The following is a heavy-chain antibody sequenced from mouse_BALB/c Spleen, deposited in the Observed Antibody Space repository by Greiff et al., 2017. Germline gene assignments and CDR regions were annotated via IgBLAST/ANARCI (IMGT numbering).Heavy chain of an antibody. J-gene: IGHJ3*01. V-gene: IGHV1S29*02. CDR2: IYPYNGGT. Sequence: EVKLVESGPELVKPGASVKISCKASGYTFTDYNMHWVKQSHGKSLEWIGYIYPYNGGTGYNQKFKSKATLTVDNSSSTAYMELRSLTSEDSAVYYCARDRGSGTWGQGTLVTVSA. CDR3: ARDRGSGT. D-gene: IGHD1-3*01. CDR1: GYTFTDYN.